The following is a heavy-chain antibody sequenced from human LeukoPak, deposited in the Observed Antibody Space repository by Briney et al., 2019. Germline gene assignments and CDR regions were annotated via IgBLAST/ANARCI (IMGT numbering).Heavy chain of an antibody. V-gene: IGHV3-21*04. Sequence: GGSLRLSCAASGFTFSTYTMNWVRQAPGKGLEWVSSISSRSSYIYYADSVKGRFTISRDNAKNTLYLQMNSLRAEDTAVYYCAKRLSSSSTWYYFDYWGQGTLVTVSS. J-gene: IGHJ4*02. CDR1: GFTFSTYT. CDR3: AKRLSSSSTWYYFDY. D-gene: IGHD6-13*01. CDR2: ISSRSSYI.